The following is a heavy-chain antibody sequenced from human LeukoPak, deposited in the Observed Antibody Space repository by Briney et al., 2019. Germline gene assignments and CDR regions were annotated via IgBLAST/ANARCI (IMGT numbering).Heavy chain of an antibody. Sequence: GGSLRLSCAASGFTFSSYEMNWVRQAPGKGLEWVSYISRSGSTIYYADSVKGPFTISRDNAKNSLYLQMNSLRAEDTAVYYCAGDGYDSGTDVWGQGTTVTVSS. D-gene: IGHD3-22*01. V-gene: IGHV3-48*03. CDR3: AGDGYDSGTDV. CDR1: GFTFSSYE. J-gene: IGHJ6*02. CDR2: ISRSGSTI.